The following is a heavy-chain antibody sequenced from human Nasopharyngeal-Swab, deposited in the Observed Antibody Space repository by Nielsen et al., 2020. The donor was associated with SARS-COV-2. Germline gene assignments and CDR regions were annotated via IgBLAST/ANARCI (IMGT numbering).Heavy chain of an antibody. CDR3: ARRYTALDY. J-gene: IGHJ4*02. CDR2: INTNTGNP. Sequence: LRQAPGQGLEWMGWINTNTGNPTYAQAFTGRFVFSLDTSVSTAYLQISSLKAEDTAVYYCARRYTALDYWGQGTLVTVSS. D-gene: IGHD3-16*02. V-gene: IGHV7-4-1*02.